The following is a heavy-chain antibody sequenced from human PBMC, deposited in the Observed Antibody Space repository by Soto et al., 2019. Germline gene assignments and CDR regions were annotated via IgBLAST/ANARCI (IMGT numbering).Heavy chain of an antibody. V-gene: IGHV3-7*01. CDR3: ARLGRDIPFDY. D-gene: IGHD7-27*01. J-gene: IGHJ4*02. Sequence: EVQLVESGGGLVKPGGSLRLSCAASGFTFSSYSMGWVRQAPGKGPEWVAIIKEEGSEKFYAGSVRGRFTISRDNPKNLLYLQMSSLRAEDTALYYCARLGRDIPFDYWGQGTLVTVSS. CDR1: GFTFSSYS. CDR2: IKEEGSEK.